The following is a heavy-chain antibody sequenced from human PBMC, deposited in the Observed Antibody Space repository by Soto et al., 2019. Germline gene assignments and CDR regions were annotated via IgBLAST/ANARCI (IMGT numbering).Heavy chain of an antibody. CDR1: GGSISSSNW. CDR3: ARVWYSGAYSSH. CDR2: IYHSGST. D-gene: IGHD1-26*01. J-gene: IGHJ4*02. Sequence: SETLSLTCAVSGGSISSSNWWNWVRQPPGKGLEWIGEIYHSGSTNYNPSLKSRVTISVDKSKNQFSLNLSSVTAADSAVYYCARVWYSGAYSSHWGQGTLVPVSS. V-gene: IGHV4-4*02.